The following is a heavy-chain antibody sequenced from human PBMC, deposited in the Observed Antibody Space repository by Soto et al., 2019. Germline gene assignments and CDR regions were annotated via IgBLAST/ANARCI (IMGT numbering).Heavy chain of an antibody. D-gene: IGHD3-22*01. V-gene: IGHV1-69*01. Sequence: QVQLVQSGAEVRKPGSSVKVSCKASGGTFSRHAISWVRQAPGQGLAWMGGIIPIFGTANHEHKFQGRVKITSDESTSTAYMELSSLRSEDTARYYCARGWGDDSTDYYYAYWGQGTLVIVSS. J-gene: IGHJ4*01. CDR3: ARGWGDDSTDYYYAY. CDR2: IIPIFGTA. CDR1: GGTFSRHA.